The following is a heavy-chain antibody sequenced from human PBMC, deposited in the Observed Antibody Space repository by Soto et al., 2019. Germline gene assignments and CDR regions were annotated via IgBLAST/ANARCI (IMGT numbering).Heavy chain of an antibody. CDR2: IYWDDDK. V-gene: IGHV2-5*02. Sequence: GLDLEWLALIYWDDDKRYSPSLKSRLTITKDTSKNQVVLTMTNMDPVDTATYYCAHMGDSSGWYKGWDWGQGTLVTVSS. D-gene: IGHD6-19*01. J-gene: IGHJ4*02. CDR3: AHMGDSSGWYKGWD.